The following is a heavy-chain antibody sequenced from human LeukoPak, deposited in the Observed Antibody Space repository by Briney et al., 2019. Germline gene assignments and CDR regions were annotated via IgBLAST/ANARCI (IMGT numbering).Heavy chain of an antibody. Sequence: QSGGSLRLSCAASGFTFSSYAMSWVRQAPGKGLEWVSVISNSGGSTFYAGSVKGRFTISRDNSKNTLYLQMSSLRAEDTAVYYCVKYSSSWKRGDNWFDPWGQGTLVTVSS. CDR3: VKYSSSWKRGDNWFDP. CDR1: GFTFSSYA. V-gene: IGHV3-23*01. J-gene: IGHJ5*02. CDR2: ISNSGGST. D-gene: IGHD6-13*01.